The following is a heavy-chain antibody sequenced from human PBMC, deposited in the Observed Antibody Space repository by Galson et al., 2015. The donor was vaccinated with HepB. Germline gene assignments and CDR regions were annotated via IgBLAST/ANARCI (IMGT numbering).Heavy chain of an antibody. D-gene: IGHD1-14*01. Sequence: SVKVSCKASGYTFTGYYMHWVRQAPGQGLEWMGWINPNSGGTNYAQKFQGWVTMTRDTSISTAYMELSRLRSDDTAVYYCARGGPAVSYAFDIRGQGTMVTVSS. CDR1: GYTFTGYY. CDR2: INPNSGGT. CDR3: ARGGPAVSYAFDI. V-gene: IGHV1-2*04. J-gene: IGHJ3*02.